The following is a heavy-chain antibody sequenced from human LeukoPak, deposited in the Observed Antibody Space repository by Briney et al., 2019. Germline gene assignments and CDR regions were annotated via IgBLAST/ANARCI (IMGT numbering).Heavy chain of an antibody. CDR1: GFTFSSYA. CDR2: FSGSGGST. D-gene: IGHD2-2*01. Sequence: QTGGSLRLSCAASGFTFSSYAMRWVRQAPGKGLEWVSAFSGSGGSTYYADSVKGRFTISRDNSKNTLYLQMNSLRAEDTAVYYCAKGRCSSTSCHFDYWGQGTLVTVSS. CDR3: AKGRCSSTSCHFDY. V-gene: IGHV3-23*01. J-gene: IGHJ4*02.